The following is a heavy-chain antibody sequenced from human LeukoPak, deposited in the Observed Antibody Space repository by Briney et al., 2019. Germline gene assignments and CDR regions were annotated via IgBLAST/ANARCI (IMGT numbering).Heavy chain of an antibody. CDR2: INHSGST. CDR1: GGSFSGYY. V-gene: IGHV4-34*01. CDR3: ARDRGLRYAKTYWYFDL. J-gene: IGHJ2*01. Sequence: SETLSLTCAVYGGSFSGYYWSWIRQPPGKGLEWIGEINHSGSTNYNPSLKSRVTISVDTSKNQFSLKLSSVTAADTAVYYCARDRGLRYAKTYWYFDLWGRGTLVTVSS. D-gene: IGHD4-17*01.